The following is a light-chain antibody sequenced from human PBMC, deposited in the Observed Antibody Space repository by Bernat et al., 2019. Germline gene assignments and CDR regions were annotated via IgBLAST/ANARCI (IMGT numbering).Light chain of an antibody. CDR1: SSDFGSYTV. J-gene: IGLJ1*01. Sequence: QSALTQPASVSGSPGQSITISCTGTSSDFGSYTVVSWYQQPPGEVPKLMIYEGSKRPSGVSNRFSGTQSGNTASLTISGLQAEDEADYYCCSYADGTASIYVFGTGTKVPVL. V-gene: IGLV2-23*01. CDR3: CSYADGTASIYV. CDR2: EGS.